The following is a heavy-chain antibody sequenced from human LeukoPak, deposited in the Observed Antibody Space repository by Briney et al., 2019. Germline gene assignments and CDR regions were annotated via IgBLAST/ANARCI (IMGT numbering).Heavy chain of an antibody. CDR3: ARDEGDCSSARCQRMKY. D-gene: IGHD2-2*01. CDR2: ISNSGNII. Sequence: AGGSLRLSCAASEFTFSGHSMNWVRQTPGKGLEWLSYISNSGNIIYYADSVRGRFTTSRDNAKNSPSLQMDSLRPEDTAVYYCARDEGDCSSARCQRMKYWGQGTLVTVSS. J-gene: IGHJ4*02. V-gene: IGHV3-48*01. CDR1: EFTFSGHS.